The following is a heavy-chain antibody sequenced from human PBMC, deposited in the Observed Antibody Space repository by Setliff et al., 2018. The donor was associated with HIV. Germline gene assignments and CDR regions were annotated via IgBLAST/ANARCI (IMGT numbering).Heavy chain of an antibody. CDR1: GGSISSGDYY. J-gene: IGHJ4*02. CDR2: IYYTGST. D-gene: IGHD3-10*01. V-gene: IGHV4-31*03. CDR3: ASAPFYYGSGSYQTFDY. Sequence: SETLSLTCTVSGGSISSGDYYWSWIRQHPRKGLEWIGYIYYTGSTYYNPSLKSRVTISVDTSKNQFSLKLSSVTAADTAVYYCASAPFYYGSGSYQTFDYWGQGTLVTVSS.